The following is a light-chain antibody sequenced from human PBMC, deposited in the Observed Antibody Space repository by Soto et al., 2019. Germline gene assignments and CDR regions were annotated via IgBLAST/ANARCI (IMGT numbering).Light chain of an antibody. V-gene: IGKV3-15*01. CDR3: QQHNNWPT. Sequence: EIVMTQSPATLSVSPGERATLSCRASQSINSDLAWYQQKPGQAPRLLIYGASTRATGVPARFSGSGSGTDFTLTISSLQSEDFGVYYCQQHNNWPTFGQGTKVEVK. CDR2: GAS. J-gene: IGKJ1*01. CDR1: QSINSD.